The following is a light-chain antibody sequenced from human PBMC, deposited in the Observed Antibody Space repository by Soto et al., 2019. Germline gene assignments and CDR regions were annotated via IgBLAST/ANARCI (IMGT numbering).Light chain of an antibody. Sequence: QLVLTQSPSASASLGASVKLTCTLSSGHSNYAIAWHQQQPEKGPRYLMRLNSDGSHSKGDGIPDRFSGSSSGPERYLTISSLQSEDEADYYCQTWDIDIVVFGGGTKVTVL. CDR3: QTWDIDIVV. J-gene: IGLJ2*01. CDR1: SGHSNYA. CDR2: LNSDGSH. V-gene: IGLV4-69*01.